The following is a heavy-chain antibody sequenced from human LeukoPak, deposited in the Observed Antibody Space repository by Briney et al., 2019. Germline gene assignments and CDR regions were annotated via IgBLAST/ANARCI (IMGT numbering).Heavy chain of an antibody. Sequence: GGSLRLSCAASGFTFSSYAMSWVRQARGKGLEWVSAINGSGGSTYYADSVKGRFTISRDNPKNTLYLQMNSLRAEDTAVYYCARESYYDNSGQYYFDYWGQGTLVTVSS. D-gene: IGHD3-22*01. V-gene: IGHV3-23*01. J-gene: IGHJ4*02. CDR2: INGSGGST. CDR3: ARESYYDNSGQYYFDY. CDR1: GFTFSSYA.